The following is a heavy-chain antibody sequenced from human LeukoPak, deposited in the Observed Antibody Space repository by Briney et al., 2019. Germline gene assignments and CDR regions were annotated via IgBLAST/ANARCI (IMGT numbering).Heavy chain of an antibody. CDR1: GYTFTSYG. CDR2: ISAYNGNT. Sequence: ASVKVSCKASGYTFTSYGISWVRQAPGQGLEWMGWISAYNGNTNYAQKLQGRVTMTTDTSTSTAYMELRSLRSDDTAVYYCASGEWFGTSPYYYYYMDVRGKGTTVTVSS. V-gene: IGHV1-18*01. J-gene: IGHJ6*03. CDR3: ASGEWFGTSPYYYYYMDV. D-gene: IGHD3-10*01.